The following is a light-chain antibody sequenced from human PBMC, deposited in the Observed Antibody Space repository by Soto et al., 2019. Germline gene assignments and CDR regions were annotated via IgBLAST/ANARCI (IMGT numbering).Light chain of an antibody. Sequence: QSVLTQPASVSGSPGQSITFSCTGTSSGVGSYDYVSWHQQHPGKAPKLIIYDVNNRPSGVPSRFSGSKSGNTASLIISGLQTEDEADYYCCAYSTSGTHVFGTGTRSPS. V-gene: IGLV2-14*03. CDR3: CAYSTSGTHV. CDR1: SSGVGSYDY. J-gene: IGLJ1*01. CDR2: DVN.